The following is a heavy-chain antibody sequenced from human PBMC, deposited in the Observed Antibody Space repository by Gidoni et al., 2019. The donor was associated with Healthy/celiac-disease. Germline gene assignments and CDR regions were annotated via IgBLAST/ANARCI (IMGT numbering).Heavy chain of an antibody. CDR3: AKDVASYISSSMID. CDR1: GFTFDDYA. J-gene: IGHJ4*02. CDR2: ISWNSGSI. Sequence: EVQLVESGGGLVQPGRSLSLSCAASGFTFDDYAMHWVRQAPGKGLEWVSGISWNSGSIGYADSVKGRFTISRDNAKNSLYLQMNSLRAEDTALYYCAKDVASYISSSMIDWGQGTLVTVSS. D-gene: IGHD6-6*01. V-gene: IGHV3-9*01.